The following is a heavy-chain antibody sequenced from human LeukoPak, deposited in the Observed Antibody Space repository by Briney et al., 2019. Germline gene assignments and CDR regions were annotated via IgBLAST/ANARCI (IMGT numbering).Heavy chain of an antibody. Sequence: GGSLRLSCAASGFTFSSYAMHWVRQAPGKGLEWVAVISYDGSNKYYADSVKGRFTISGDNSKNTLYLQMNSLRVEDTAVYYCAKGVYGSRTTSFADYWGQGTLVTVSS. CDR3: AKGVYGSRTTSFADY. CDR1: GFTFSSYA. V-gene: IGHV3-30*04. CDR2: ISYDGSNK. D-gene: IGHD3-10*01. J-gene: IGHJ4*02.